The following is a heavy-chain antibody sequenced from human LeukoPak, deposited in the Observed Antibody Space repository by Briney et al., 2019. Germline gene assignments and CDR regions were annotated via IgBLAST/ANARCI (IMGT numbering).Heavy chain of an antibody. V-gene: IGHV4-61*02. CDR2: IYTSGST. D-gene: IGHD3-16*01. CDR1: GGSISSGSYY. J-gene: IGHJ5*02. Sequence: PSETLSLTCTVSGGSISSGSYYWSWIRQPAGKGLEWIGRIYTSGSTNYNPSLKSRVTISVDTSKNQFSLKLSSVTAADTAVYYCARDPGEYPIHWFDPWGQGTLVTVSS. CDR3: ARDPGEYPIHWFDP.